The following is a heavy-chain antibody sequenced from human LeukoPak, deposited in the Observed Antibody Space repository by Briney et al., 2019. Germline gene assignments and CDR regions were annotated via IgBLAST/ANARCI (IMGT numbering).Heavy chain of an antibody. J-gene: IGHJ4*02. CDR1: GYTFTSYG. V-gene: IGHV1-18*01. Sequence: ASVKVSCKASGYTFTSYGISWVRQAPGQGLEWKGWISAYNGNTNYAQKLQGRVTMTTDTSTSTAYMELRSLRSDDTAVYYCARDRGVTISQRGGGSGYWGQGTLVTVSS. CDR3: ARDRGVTISQRGGGSGY. D-gene: IGHD3-3*01. CDR2: ISAYNGNT.